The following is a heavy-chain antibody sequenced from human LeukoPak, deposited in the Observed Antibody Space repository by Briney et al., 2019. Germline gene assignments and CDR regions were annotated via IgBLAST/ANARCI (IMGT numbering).Heavy chain of an antibody. D-gene: IGHD6-13*01. CDR2: ISGSGGST. CDR1: GFTFSSYA. J-gene: IGHJ4*02. Sequence: GGSLRLSCAASGFTFSSYAMSWVRQAPGKGLEWVSAISGSGGSTYYADSVKGRFTISRDNSKNTLYLQMNSLKAEDTAVYYCAKDRDSSSWFDYWGQGTLVTVSS. CDR3: AKDRDSSSWFDY. V-gene: IGHV3-23*01.